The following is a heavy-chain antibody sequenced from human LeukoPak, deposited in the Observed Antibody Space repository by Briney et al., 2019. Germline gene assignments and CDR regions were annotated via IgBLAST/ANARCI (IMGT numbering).Heavy chain of an antibody. CDR1: GYTFTGYY. Sequence: ASVKVSCKASGYTFTGYYMHWVRQAPGQGLEWMGWINPNSGGTNYAQKFQGRVTMTRDTSISTAYMELSRLRSDDTAVYYCARVGRVGAPLDYFDYWGQGTLVTVSS. CDR2: INPNSGGT. CDR3: ARVGRVGAPLDYFDY. V-gene: IGHV1-2*02. D-gene: IGHD1-26*01. J-gene: IGHJ4*02.